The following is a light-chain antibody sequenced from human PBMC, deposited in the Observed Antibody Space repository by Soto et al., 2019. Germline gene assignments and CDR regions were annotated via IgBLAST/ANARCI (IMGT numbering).Light chain of an antibody. CDR3: QQYNYYSRT. Sequence: DIQMTQSPSTLSASVGDRVTITCRASQSISSWLAWYQQKPGKAPKLLIYKAASLESGVPSRVSGSGSGTEFTLTISSLQPDDFATYYCQQYNYYSRTFGQGTKLEIK. CDR1: QSISSW. J-gene: IGKJ1*01. CDR2: KAA. V-gene: IGKV1-5*03.